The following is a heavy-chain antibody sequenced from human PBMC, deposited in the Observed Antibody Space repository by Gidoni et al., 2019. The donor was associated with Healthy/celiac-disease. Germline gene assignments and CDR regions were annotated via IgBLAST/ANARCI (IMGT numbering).Heavy chain of an antibody. CDR2: IYYSGST. Sequence: QVQLQESGPGLVKPSQTLSLTCTVSGGSISSGGYYWSWIRQHPGKGLEWIGYIYYSGSTYYNPSLKSRVTISVDTSKNQFSLKLSSVTAADTAVYYCARDRATYYDILTGYSAGGMDVWGQGTTVTVSS. V-gene: IGHV4-31*03. CDR3: ARDRATYYDILTGYSAGGMDV. D-gene: IGHD3-9*01. CDR1: GGSISSGGYY. J-gene: IGHJ6*02.